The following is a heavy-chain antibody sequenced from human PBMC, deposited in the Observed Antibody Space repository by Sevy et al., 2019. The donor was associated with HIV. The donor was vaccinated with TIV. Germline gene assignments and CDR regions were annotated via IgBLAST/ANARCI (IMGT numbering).Heavy chain of an antibody. CDR2: IYWNDDK. CDR1: GFSLSTSGVG. CDR3: AHRQGYYYDSSGYFDY. Sequence: SGPTLVNPTQTLTLTCTFSGFSLSTSGVGVGWIRQPPGKALEWLALIYWNDDKRYSPSLKSRLTITKDTPKNQVVLTMTNMDPVDTATYYCAHRQGYYYDSSGYFDYWGQGTLVTVSS. D-gene: IGHD3-22*01. J-gene: IGHJ4*02. V-gene: IGHV2-5*01.